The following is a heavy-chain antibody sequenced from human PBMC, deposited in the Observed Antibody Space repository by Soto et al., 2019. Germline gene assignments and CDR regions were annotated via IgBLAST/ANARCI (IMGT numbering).Heavy chain of an antibody. CDR1: GYTFTNYA. J-gene: IGHJ3*01. CDR3: ARRLPASDV. CDR2: VNPSNGLT. V-gene: IGHV1-3*01. Sequence: AASVKVSCKSSGYTFTNYALHWVRQAPGHGLEWMGWVNPSNGLTRYSENFQGRLSLTRDTSANTSYMELSSLRRDDTAVYYCARRLPASDVWGQGTMVTVSS.